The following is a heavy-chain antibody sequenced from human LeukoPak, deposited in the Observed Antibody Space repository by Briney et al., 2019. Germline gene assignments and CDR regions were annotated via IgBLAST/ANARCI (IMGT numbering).Heavy chain of an antibody. CDR2: IWYDGSNK. D-gene: IGHD5-18*01. CDR1: GFTFNTYW. V-gene: IGHV3-33*08. CDR3: ARAAVKDVDTAMVTYYGMDV. J-gene: IGHJ6*02. Sequence: GGSLRLSCEVSGFTFNTYWMSWVRQAPGKGLEWVAVIWYDGSNKYYADSVKGRFTISRDNSKNTLYLQMNSLRAEDTAVYYCARAAVKDVDTAMVTYYGMDVWGQGTTVTVSS.